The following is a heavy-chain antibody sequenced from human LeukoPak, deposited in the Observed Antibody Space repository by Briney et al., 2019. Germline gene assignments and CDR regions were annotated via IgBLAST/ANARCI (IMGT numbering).Heavy chain of an antibody. CDR2: TNTNTGNP. J-gene: IGHJ6*02. CDR3: ARDGLPPLWSDYYYGMDV. CDR1: GYTFTSYA. D-gene: IGHD3-10*01. V-gene: IGHV7-4-1*02. Sequence: ASVKVSCKASGYTFTSYAMNWVRQAPGQGLEWMGWTNTNTGNPTYAQGFTGRFVFSLDTSVSTAYLQISSLKAEDTAVYYCARDGLPPLWSDYYYGMDVWGQGTTVTVSS.